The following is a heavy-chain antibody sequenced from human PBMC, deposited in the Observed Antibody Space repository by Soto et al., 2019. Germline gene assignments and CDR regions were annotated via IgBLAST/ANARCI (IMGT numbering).Heavy chain of an antibody. J-gene: IGHJ3*01. CDR3: VRGREYSTGLDAFDV. CDR1: GCSFNTFGTYW. D-gene: IGHD6-25*01. CDR2: IYPGDCDT. V-gene: IGHV5-51*01. Sequence: PGETLRNSWGGSGCSFNTFGTYWIGRVRQMPGKGLEWMGVIYPGDCDTRYSPSFQRPVTLSADHTISTPYLQWSSLKAPDTAMYYCVRGREYSTGLDAFDVWAQGTLVPV.